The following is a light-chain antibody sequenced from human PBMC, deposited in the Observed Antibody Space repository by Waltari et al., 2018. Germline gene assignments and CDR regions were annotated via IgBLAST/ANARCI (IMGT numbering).Light chain of an antibody. CDR3: SSDTSSSTVV. V-gene: IGLV2-14*01. CDR1: SSDVGGYNY. Sequence: QSALTQPASVSGSPGQSITISCTGTSSDVGGYNYVSWYQQHPGKAPKLMIYEVSNRPSGVSKRVAGSKSGNKASLTISGLQAEDEADYYCSSDTSSSTVVFGGGTKLTVL. J-gene: IGLJ2*01. CDR2: EVS.